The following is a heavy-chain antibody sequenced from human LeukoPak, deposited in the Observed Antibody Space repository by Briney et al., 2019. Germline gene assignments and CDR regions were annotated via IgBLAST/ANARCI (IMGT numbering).Heavy chain of an antibody. Sequence: SETLSLTCTVSGVSLSRYYWTWIRQPAGKGLEWIGRIYMSGSTNYNPSLKSRVTMSLDTSKNQFSLKLTSVTAADTAVYYCARGQYGRSWYYWFDPWGQGTLVTVSS. CDR2: IYMSGST. CDR1: GVSLSRYY. V-gene: IGHV4-4*07. D-gene: IGHD6-13*01. J-gene: IGHJ5*02. CDR3: ARGQYGRSWYYWFDP.